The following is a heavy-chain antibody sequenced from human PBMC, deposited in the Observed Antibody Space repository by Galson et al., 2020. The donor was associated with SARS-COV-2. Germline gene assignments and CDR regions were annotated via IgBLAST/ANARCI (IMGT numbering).Heavy chain of an antibody. CDR2: IYWDDDE. D-gene: IGHD6-13*01. Sequence: SGPTLVKPTQTLTLTCTFSGFSLTTSQVGVVWIRQPPGRALEWLALIYWDDDERYNPSLKSSLTITNDTSKNQVVLRMTNMDPVDTATYYCADVAAADDHYYIEDWCQGTLVTVSS. V-gene: IGHV2-5*02. J-gene: IGHJ4*02. CDR3: ADVAAADDHYYIED. CDR1: GFSLTTSQVG.